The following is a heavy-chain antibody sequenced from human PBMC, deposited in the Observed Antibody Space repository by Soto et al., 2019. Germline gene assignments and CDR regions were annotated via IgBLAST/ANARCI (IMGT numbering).Heavy chain of an antibody. CDR2: INDSGDTT. J-gene: IGHJ4*02. D-gene: IGHD3-9*01. V-gene: IGHV3-23*01. CDR1: GFTFSYFA. Sequence: GGSLRLSCAASGFTFSYFAMGWVRQAPGKGLEWVSVINDSGDTTYYTDSVKGRFTISRDNSRNTLYLQMNSLRAEDTAVYYCARENWFQDYWGQGALVTVSS. CDR3: ARENWFQDY.